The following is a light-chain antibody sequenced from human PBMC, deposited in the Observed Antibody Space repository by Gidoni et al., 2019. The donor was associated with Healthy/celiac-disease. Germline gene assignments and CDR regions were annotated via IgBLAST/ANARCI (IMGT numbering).Light chain of an antibody. CDR3: QQYGSSPPLT. V-gene: IGKV3-20*01. J-gene: IGKJ4*01. CDR1: QRVSSSY. CDR2: GAS. Sequence: EIVLTQSPGTLSLSPGERATLSSRASQRVSSSYLAWYQQKPGQAPRLLIYGASSRATGIPDRFSGSGSGTDFTLTISRLEPEDFAVYYCQQYGSSPPLTFGGGTKVEIK.